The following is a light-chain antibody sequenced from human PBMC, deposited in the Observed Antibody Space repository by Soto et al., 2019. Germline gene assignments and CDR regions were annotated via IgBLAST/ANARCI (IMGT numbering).Light chain of an antibody. Sequence: QSVLTQPPSVSAAPGQKVTISCSGSSSNIGKNHVSWYQQLPRTAPKLLIYENVKRPSGIPYRFSGSKSGTSATLGITGLQAGDEADFYCGTWDDSLSAWVFAGGTKLTVL. J-gene: IGLJ3*02. CDR1: SSNIGKNH. CDR3: GTWDDSLSAWV. CDR2: ENV. V-gene: IGLV1-51*01.